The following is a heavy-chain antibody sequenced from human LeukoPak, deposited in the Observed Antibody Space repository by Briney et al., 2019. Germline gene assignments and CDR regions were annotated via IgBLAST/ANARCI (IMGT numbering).Heavy chain of an antibody. CDR1: GGSISSYY. J-gene: IGHJ4*02. Sequence: KSSETLSLTCTVSGGSISSYYWSWIRQPPGKGLEWIGYIYYSGSTNYNPSLKSRVTISVDTSKNQFSLKLSSVTAADTAVYYCARTQFHDSSGYHLFAFHYWGQGTLVTVSS. D-gene: IGHD3-22*01. V-gene: IGHV4-59*08. CDR3: ARTQFHDSSGYHLFAFHY. CDR2: IYYSGST.